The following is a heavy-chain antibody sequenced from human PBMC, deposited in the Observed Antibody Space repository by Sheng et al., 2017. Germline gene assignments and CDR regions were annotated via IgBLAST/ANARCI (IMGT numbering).Heavy chain of an antibody. Sequence: EVQLVQSGAEVKKPGESLKISCKGSGYSFTTHWIGWVRQMPGKGLEWMGVIHPDDSETKYNPSFQGQVTISADKSISTAYLQWNSLKASDSAMYYCARSGSSSWGSFDPWGQGTLVIVSS. D-gene: IGHD6-6*01. CDR1: GYSFTTHW. J-gene: IGHJ5*02. V-gene: IGHV5-51*03. CDR2: IHPDDSET. CDR3: ARSGSSSWGSFDP.